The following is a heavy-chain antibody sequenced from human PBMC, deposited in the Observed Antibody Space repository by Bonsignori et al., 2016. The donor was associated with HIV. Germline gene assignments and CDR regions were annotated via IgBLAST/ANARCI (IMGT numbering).Heavy chain of an antibody. CDR3: TRLRPIAYLVGYSDE. V-gene: IGHV1-18*01. CDR2: ISSYNGET. CDR1: GAPFSGFD. Sequence: HLVQSGGEVKNPGASVKVSCKSSGAPFSGFDISWVRQAPGQGLEWMGWISSYNGETRFSQKFQDRVTLTMDKSAITTSMELRSLRSDDTAVYYCTRLRPIAYLVGYSDEWGQGPWSSSPQ. D-gene: IGHD2-21*01. J-gene: IGHJ4*03.